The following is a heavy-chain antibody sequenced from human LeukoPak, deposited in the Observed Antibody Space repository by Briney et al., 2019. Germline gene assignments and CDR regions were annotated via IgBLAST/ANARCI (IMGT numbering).Heavy chain of an antibody. V-gene: IGHV3-30*04. CDR2: ISYDGNTK. J-gene: IGHJ6*03. D-gene: IGHD5-24*01. CDR1: GFTFSNYA. CDR3: VRDTGDGYTPPNYYYYMDV. Sequence: PGGSLRLSCAASGFTFSNYAMHWVRQAPGKGLEWVAVISYDGNTKYYTDSVKGRFTISGDSSKNTLYLQMNSLRPEDTAVYYCVRDTGDGYTPPNYYYYMDVWGKGTTVTVSS.